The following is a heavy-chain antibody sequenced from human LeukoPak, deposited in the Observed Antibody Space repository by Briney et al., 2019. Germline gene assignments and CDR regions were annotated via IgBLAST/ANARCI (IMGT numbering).Heavy chain of an antibody. D-gene: IGHD4-17*01. Sequence: PGGSLRLSCAASGFTVSSNYMSWVRQAPGKGLEWVSVIYSGGSTYYADFVKGRFTISRDNSKNTLYLQMNSLRAEDTAVYYCARDRNDYGDPWAFDYWGQGTLVTVSS. J-gene: IGHJ4*02. CDR3: ARDRNDYGDPWAFDY. CDR2: IYSGGST. V-gene: IGHV3-66*02. CDR1: GFTVSSNY.